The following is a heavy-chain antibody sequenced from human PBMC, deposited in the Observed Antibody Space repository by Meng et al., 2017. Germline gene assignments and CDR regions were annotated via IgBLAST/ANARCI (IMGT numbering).Heavy chain of an antibody. V-gene: IGHV3-11*04. D-gene: IGHD3-22*01. CDR2: ISSSGSTI. CDR3: ARDPAYYYDSSGYNDY. CDR1: GFTFSDYY. Sequence: GESLKISCAASGFTFSDYYMSWIRQAPGKGLEWVSYISSSGSTIYYADSVKGRFTISRDNAKNSLYLQMNSLRAEDTAVYYCARDPAYYYDSSGYNDYWGQGTLVTVSS. J-gene: IGHJ4*02.